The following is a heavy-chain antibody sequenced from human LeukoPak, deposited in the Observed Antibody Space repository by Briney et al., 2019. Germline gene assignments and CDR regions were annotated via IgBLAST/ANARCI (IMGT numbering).Heavy chain of an antibody. CDR2: IYYSGST. CDR1: GGSISSYY. V-gene: IGHV4-59*01. D-gene: IGHD3-3*01. Sequence: PSETLSLTCTVSGGSISSYYWSWIRQPPGKGLEWIGYIYYSGSTNYNPSLKSRVTISVDTSKNQLSLKLSSVTAADTAVYYCAKSSTIFGVVTGDFFDAFDIWGQGTMVTVSS. CDR3: AKSSTIFGVVTGDFFDAFDI. J-gene: IGHJ3*02.